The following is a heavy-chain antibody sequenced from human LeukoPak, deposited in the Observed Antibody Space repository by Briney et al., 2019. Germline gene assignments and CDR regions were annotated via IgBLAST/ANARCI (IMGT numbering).Heavy chain of an antibody. CDR2: IKKDGSEK. CDR3: TTDTWYSAGH. CDR1: GFIFSGTW. V-gene: IGHV3-7*03. J-gene: IGHJ4*02. Sequence: GGSLRLSCTASGFIFSGTWMAWIRQAPGKGLEWVAIIKKDGSEKYYVDSMKGRFTISRDNAKNSLFLQMNSLRAEDTAIYYCTTDTWYSAGHWGQGTLVTVSS. D-gene: IGHD2-15*01.